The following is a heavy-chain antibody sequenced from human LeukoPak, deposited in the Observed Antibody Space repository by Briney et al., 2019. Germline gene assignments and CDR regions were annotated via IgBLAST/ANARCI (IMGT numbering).Heavy chain of an antibody. CDR3: ASSAGRLWFGELSR. Sequence: SETLSLTCTVSGGSISSGGYYWSWIRQHPGKGLEWIGYIYYSGSTYYNPSLKSRVTISVDTSKNQFSLKLSSETAADTAVYYCASSAGRLWFGELSRWGQGTLVTVSS. J-gene: IGHJ4*02. CDR2: IYYSGST. D-gene: IGHD3-10*01. V-gene: IGHV4-31*03. CDR1: GGSISSGGYY.